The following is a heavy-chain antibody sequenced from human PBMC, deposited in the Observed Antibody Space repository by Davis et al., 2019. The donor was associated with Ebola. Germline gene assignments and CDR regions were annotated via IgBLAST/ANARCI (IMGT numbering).Heavy chain of an antibody. Sequence: PGGSLRLSCAASGFTFTSYTMYWVRQAPGKGLEWVPSVNSPSNYIYYADSVKGRFTISRDNAKNSVYLQMNSLRAEDTAVYYCARDSGIFGDYYFDSWGQGTLVTVSS. V-gene: IGHV3-21*01. J-gene: IGHJ4*02. CDR1: GFTFTSYT. D-gene: IGHD3-10*02. CDR3: ARDSGIFGDYYFDS. CDR2: VNSPSNYI.